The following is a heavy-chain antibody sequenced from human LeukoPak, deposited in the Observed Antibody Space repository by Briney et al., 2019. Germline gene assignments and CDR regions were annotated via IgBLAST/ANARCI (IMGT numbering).Heavy chain of an antibody. CDR2: IYYSGST. CDR1: GGSISSYY. Sequence: SETLSLICTVSGGSISSYYWSWIRQPPGKGLEWIGYIYYSGSTNYNPSLKSRVTVSVDTSKKQFSLKLSSVTAADTAVYYCASGYSYGHFDYWGQGTLVTVSS. CDR3: ASGYSYGHFDY. V-gene: IGHV4-59*01. D-gene: IGHD5-18*01. J-gene: IGHJ4*02.